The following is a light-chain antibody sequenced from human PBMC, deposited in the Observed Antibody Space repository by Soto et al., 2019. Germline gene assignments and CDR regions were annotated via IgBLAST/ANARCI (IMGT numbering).Light chain of an antibody. Sequence: EILMTQSPSTLSVSPGERATLSCRASQSVSSRYLAWYQQKPGQAPRLLIYGASSRATGIPERFSGSGSGTDFTLTISSLQSEDFAVYYCQQYNNWPRTFGQGTKVDIK. CDR1: QSVSSRY. J-gene: IGKJ1*01. CDR3: QQYNNWPRT. CDR2: GAS. V-gene: IGKV3D-15*01.